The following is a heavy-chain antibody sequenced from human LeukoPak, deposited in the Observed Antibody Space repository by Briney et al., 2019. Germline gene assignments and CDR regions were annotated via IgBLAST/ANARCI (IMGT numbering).Heavy chain of an antibody. J-gene: IGHJ1*01. CDR2: ISAYNGNT. D-gene: IGHD6-13*01. V-gene: IGHV1-18*04. CDR3: ARAEYSSSWYDPFQH. CDR1: GYTFTSYG. Sequence: ASVKVSCKASGYTFTSYGISWVRQAPGQGLEWMGWISAYNGNTNYAQKLQGRVTMTTDTSTSTAYMELRSLRSDDTAVYYCARAEYSSSWYDPFQHWGQDTLVTVSS.